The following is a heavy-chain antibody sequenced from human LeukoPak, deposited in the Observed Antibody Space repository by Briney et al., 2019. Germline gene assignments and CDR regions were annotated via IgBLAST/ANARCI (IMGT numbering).Heavy chain of an antibody. D-gene: IGHD3-22*01. V-gene: IGHV3-23*01. CDR2: ISGSGGST. Sequence: GGSLRLSCAASGFTFSSYAMSWVRQAPGKGLEWVSAISGSGGSTHYADSVKGRFTISRDNSKNALYLQMNSLRAEDTAVYYCAKEGYYDSSGYYRDYWGQGTLVTVSS. J-gene: IGHJ4*02. CDR3: AKEGYYDSSGYYRDY. CDR1: GFTFSSYA.